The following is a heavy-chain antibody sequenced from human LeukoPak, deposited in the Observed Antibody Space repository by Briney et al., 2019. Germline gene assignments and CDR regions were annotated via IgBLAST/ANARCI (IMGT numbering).Heavy chain of an antibody. J-gene: IGHJ4*02. CDR3: ARQAPLAYFDY. V-gene: IGHV5-51*01. Sequence: GESLKISCKGSGYSFTSYWIGWVRQMPGKGLERMGIIYPDDSDTKYSPSFQGRVTISADKSISTAYLQWSSLKASDTAMYYCARQAPLAYFDYWGQGTLVTVSS. CDR1: GYSFTSYW. CDR2: IYPDDSDT.